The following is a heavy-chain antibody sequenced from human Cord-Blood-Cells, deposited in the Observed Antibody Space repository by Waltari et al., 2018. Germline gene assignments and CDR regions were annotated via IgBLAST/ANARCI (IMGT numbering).Heavy chain of an antibody. CDR3: ARVWYSTLFDY. D-gene: IGHD6-13*01. V-gene: IGHV4-30-4*01. J-gene: IGHJ4*02. Sequence: SWIRQPPGKGLEWIGYIYYSGSTYYNPSLKSRVTISVDTSKNQFSLKLSSVTAADTAVYYCARVWYSTLFDYWGQGTLVTVSS. CDR2: IYYSGST.